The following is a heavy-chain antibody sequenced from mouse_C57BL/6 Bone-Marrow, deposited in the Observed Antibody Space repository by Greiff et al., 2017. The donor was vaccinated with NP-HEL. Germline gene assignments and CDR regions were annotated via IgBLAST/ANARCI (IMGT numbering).Heavy chain of an antibody. J-gene: IGHJ4*01. CDR1: GFNIKDAY. CDR3: TTDITTVVDAMDY. CDR2: IDPENGDT. Sequence: EVQLQQSGAELVRPGASVKLSCTASGFNIKDAYMHWVKQRPEQGLEWIGWIDPENGDTEYASKFQGKATITADTSSNTAYLQLSSLTSEDTAVYYCTTDITTVVDAMDYWGQGTSVTVSS. D-gene: IGHD1-1*01. V-gene: IGHV14-4*01.